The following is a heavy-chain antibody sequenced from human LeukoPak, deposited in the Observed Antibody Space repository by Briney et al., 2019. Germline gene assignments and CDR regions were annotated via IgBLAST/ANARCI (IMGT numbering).Heavy chain of an antibody. D-gene: IGHD4-17*01. CDR3: ARGTDGDYVDY. V-gene: IGHV4-4*07. Sequence: SETLSLTCTVSGGSISSYYWSWIRQPAGKGLEWLGRIYSSGSANYNPSLKSRVTMSVDTFKNQFSLKLRSVTAADTAVYYCARGTDGDYVDYWGQGTLVTVSS. J-gene: IGHJ4*02. CDR1: GGSISSYY. CDR2: IYSSGSA.